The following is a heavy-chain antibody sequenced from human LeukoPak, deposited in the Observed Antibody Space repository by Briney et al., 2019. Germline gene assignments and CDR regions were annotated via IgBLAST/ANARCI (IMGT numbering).Heavy chain of an antibody. V-gene: IGHV4-39*01. CDR2: IYHSGSA. CDR3: ASPAQYGFDI. CDR1: GGSISSSSYY. J-gene: IGHJ3*02. Sequence: SETLSLTCTVSGGSISSSSYYWGWIRQPPGKGLEWIGNIYHSGSAYYNPSLKSRVTISVDTSRNQFSLKLSSVTAADTALYYCASPAQYGFDIWGQGTMVTVSS.